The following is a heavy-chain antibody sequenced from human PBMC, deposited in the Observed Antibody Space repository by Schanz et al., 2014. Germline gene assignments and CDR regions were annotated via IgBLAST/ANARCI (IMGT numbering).Heavy chain of an antibody. CDR2: INPNSGDT. D-gene: IGHD6-19*01. J-gene: IGHJ2*01. CDR3: ARLSVAGRPHVNYWYFDL. CDR1: GYTLTNFD. V-gene: IGHV1-2*04. Sequence: QVQLVQSGAEVKKPGASVKVSCKASGYTLTNFDINWVRQAPGQGLEWMGWINPNSGDTNYAQKFQGWVTMTRDTSISTAYMEVSRLKSDDTAVYYCARLSVAGRPHVNYWYFDLWGRGTLVTVSS.